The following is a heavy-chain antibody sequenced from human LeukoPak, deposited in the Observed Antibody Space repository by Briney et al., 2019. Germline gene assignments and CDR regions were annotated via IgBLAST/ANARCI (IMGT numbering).Heavy chain of an antibody. V-gene: IGHV3-7*01. CDR2: IKQDGSEK. Sequence: GGSLRLSCAASGFTFSSYWMSWVRQAPGKGLEWVANIKQDGSEKYYVDSVKGRFTISRDNAKNSLYLQMNSLRAEDTAVYYCARVGDRSGYLIYSFDYWGQGTLVTVSS. J-gene: IGHJ4*02. CDR1: GFTFSSYW. CDR3: ARVGDRSGYLIYSFDY. D-gene: IGHD3-22*01.